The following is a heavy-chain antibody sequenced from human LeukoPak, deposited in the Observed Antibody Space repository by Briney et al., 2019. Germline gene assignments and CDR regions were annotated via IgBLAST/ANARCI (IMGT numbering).Heavy chain of an antibody. CDR2: IYTTGNT. Sequence: PSETLSLTCTVSGGSISASYWNWIRQPAGKGLEWIGQIYTTGNTKYNPSLKSRVTMSVDTSKSQFSLKLSSVTAADTAVYYCARGEWELRYWGQGALVTVSS. J-gene: IGHJ4*02. V-gene: IGHV4-4*07. CDR1: GGSISASY. D-gene: IGHD1-26*01. CDR3: ARGEWELRY.